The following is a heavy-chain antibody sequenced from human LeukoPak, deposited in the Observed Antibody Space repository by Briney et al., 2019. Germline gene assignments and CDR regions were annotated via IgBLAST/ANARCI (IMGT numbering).Heavy chain of an antibody. V-gene: IGHV3-15*01. CDR2: IKSKVNGETT. J-gene: IGHJ3*02. CDR3: ATGGYAFDI. Sequence: GKSLRLSCAGSGFIFTNAWMNWVRQAPGKGLEWVGRIKSKVNGETTDYAAPVKGKFIISRDDSRNTVYLQMSSLEPEDTAVYYCATGGYAFDIWGQGTMVTVSS. D-gene: IGHD3-16*01. CDR1: GFIFTNAW.